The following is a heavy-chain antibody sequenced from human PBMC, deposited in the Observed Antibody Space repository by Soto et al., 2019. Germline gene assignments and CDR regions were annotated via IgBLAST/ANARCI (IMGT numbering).Heavy chain of an antibody. J-gene: IGHJ4*02. D-gene: IGHD1-1*01. CDR3: ARGRYGDY. CDR2: ISAHNGNT. Sequence: QVHLVKSGAAVKKPGASVKVSCEGYGYAFTTYGITWVRQAPGQGLEWMGWISAHNGNTNYAQKLQGRVTVTRDTSTGTAYMELRSLRSDDTAVYYFARGRYGDYWGQGALVTVSS. CDR1: GYAFTTYG. V-gene: IGHV1-18*01.